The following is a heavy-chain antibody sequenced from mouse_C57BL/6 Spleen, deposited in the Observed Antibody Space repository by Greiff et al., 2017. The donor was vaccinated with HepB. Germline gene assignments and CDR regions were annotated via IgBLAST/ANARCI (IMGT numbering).Heavy chain of an antibody. CDR2: IDPKDGET. J-gene: IGHJ1*03. CDR1: GFNFTGYY. V-gene: IGHV14-2*01. Sequence: VQLQQSGAELVKPGASVKLSCTASGFNFTGYYMHWVKQRTEQGLEWIGRIDPKDGETKYATKFQGKATITADTSSNTAYMQLSSLTSEDTAVYSCARWWARDGYYDVWGTGTSVTVSS. CDR3: ARWWARDGYYDV. D-gene: IGHD1-1*02.